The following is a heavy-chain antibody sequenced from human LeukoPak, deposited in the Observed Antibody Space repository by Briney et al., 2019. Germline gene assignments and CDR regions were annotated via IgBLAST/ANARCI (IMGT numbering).Heavy chain of an antibody. J-gene: IGHJ3*02. CDR3: TREGVDVVDI. CDR1: GFTFSSYS. D-gene: IGHD3-10*01. Sequence: GGSLRLSCAASGFTFSSYSMNWVRQAPGKGLEWVSSISSGSTYIYYADSVKGRFTISRDNTKNSLYLQMNSLRAEDTAVYYCTREGVDVVDIWGQGTMVTVSS. CDR2: ISSGSTYI. V-gene: IGHV3-21*01.